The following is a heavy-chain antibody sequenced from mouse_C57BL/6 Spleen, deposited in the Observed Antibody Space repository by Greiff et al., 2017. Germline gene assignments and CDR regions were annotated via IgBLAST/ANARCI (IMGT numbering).Heavy chain of an antibody. J-gene: IGHJ1*03. CDR2: ISSGGSYT. V-gene: IGHV5-6*01. CDR3: ARLYGSSPRYFDV. CDR1: GFTFSSYG. Sequence: EVQRVESGGDLVKPGGSLKLSCAASGFTFSSYGMSWVRQTPDKRLEWVATISSGGSYTYYPDSVKGRFTISRDNAKNTLYLQMSSLKSEDTAMYYCARLYGSSPRYFDVWGTGTTVTVSS. D-gene: IGHD1-1*01.